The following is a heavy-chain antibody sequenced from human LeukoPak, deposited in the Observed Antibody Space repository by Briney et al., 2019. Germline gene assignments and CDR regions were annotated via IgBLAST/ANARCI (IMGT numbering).Heavy chain of an antibody. V-gene: IGHV3-74*01. J-gene: IGHJ4*02. Sequence: GGSLRLSCAASGFTFSSYWMHWVRQAPGKGLVWVSRINSDGSSTSYADSVKGRFTISRDNAKNTLYLQMNSLRAEDTAVYYCARDRGSSGWYAYFDYWGQGTLVTVSS. CDR3: ARDRGSSGWYAYFDY. D-gene: IGHD6-19*01. CDR1: GFTFSSYW. CDR2: INSDGSST.